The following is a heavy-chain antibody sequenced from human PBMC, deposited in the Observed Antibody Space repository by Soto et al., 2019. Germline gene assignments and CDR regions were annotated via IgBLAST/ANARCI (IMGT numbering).Heavy chain of an antibody. D-gene: IGHD2-2*01. CDR1: GYTFTSYG. CDR3: AGRWRSTRWLEL. CDR2: SSGYNGNT. J-gene: IGHJ2*01. Sequence: QVQLVQSGAELKKPGASVKVSCKASGYTFTSYGTCWVRQAPGQGLEWMGWSSGYNGNTNYAQNLQGRVTMTTDTSTSTVDMELRSLRSDDTDVYYGAGRWRSTRWLELWGRGTLVIVS. V-gene: IGHV1-18*01.